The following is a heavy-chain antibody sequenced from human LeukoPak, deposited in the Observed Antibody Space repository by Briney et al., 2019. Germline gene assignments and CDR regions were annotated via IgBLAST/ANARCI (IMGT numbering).Heavy chain of an antibody. Sequence: EASVKVSCKASGYTFTSYDINWVRQATGQGLEWMGWMNPNSGNTGYAQKFQGRVTMTRDTSISTAYMELSSLTSEDTAVYYCARLGIYGGNSYGSFRGQGTLVTVSS. V-gene: IGHV1-8*01. J-gene: IGHJ4*02. CDR3: ARLGIYGGNSYGSF. CDR1: GYTFTSYD. CDR2: MNPNSGNT. D-gene: IGHD5-18*01.